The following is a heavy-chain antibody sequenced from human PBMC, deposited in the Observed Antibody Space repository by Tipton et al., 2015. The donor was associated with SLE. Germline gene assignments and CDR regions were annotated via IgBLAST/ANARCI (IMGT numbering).Heavy chain of an antibody. CDR2: ITTTSTSI. J-gene: IGHJ3*02. D-gene: IGHD1/OR15-1a*01. Sequence: GSLRLSCAASGFTFSSHSMNWVRQAPGKGLEWVSSITTTSTSIYYAFSVKGRFTISRDNARNSLFLQMNSLRADDTAVYYCAILGTGWNNDAFDIWGQGTMVTVSS. CDR3: AILGTGWNNDAFDI. CDR1: GFTFSSHS. V-gene: IGHV3-21*04.